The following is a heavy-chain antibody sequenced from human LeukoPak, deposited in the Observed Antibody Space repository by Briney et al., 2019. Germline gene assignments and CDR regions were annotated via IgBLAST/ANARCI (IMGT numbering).Heavy chain of an antibody. Sequence: SETLSLTCTVSGGSISSSGYYWSWIRQHPGKGLEWIGYIYYSGSTYYNPSLKSRVTISVDTSKNQFSLKLSSVTAADTAVYYCASSRDGYNSLDYWGQGTLVTVSS. J-gene: IGHJ4*02. D-gene: IGHD5-24*01. V-gene: IGHV4-61*08. CDR2: IYYSGST. CDR3: ASSRDGYNSLDY. CDR1: GGSISSSGYY.